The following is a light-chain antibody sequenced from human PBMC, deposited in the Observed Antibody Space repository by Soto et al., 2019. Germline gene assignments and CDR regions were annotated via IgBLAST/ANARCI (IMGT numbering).Light chain of an antibody. CDR2: DAS. J-gene: IGKJ3*01. CDR1: QSVSSY. V-gene: IGKV3-11*01. Sequence: EIVLTQSPATLSLSPGERATLSCRASQSVSSYLAWYQQKPGQAPRLLIYDASNRATGIPARFSGSGSGTYFTLTISSLEPEDFAFYYCQQRSNWPPRVTFGPGTKVDIK. CDR3: QQRSNWPPRVT.